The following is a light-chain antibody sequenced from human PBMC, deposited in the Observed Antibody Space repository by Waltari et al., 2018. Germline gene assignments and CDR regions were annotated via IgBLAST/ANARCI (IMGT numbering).Light chain of an antibody. CDR3: AAWDDSLNGLV. V-gene: IGLV1-44*01. Sequence: QSVPIQPPSASETPGQRVTISCSGSNSNIGDNDVSWYRLLPGTAPKLLIYNNIQRPSGVPDRFSASKSGTSASLAIGGLQSEDEADYYCAAWDDSLNGLVFGSGTKVIAL. CDR1: NSNIGDND. J-gene: IGLJ1*01. CDR2: NNI.